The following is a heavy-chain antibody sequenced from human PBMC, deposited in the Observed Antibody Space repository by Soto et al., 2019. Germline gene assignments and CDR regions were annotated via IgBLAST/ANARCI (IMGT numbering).Heavy chain of an antibody. CDR1: GFSLSTSGVA. CDR2: IYWDDDK. V-gene: IGHV2-5*02. CDR3: SHRLTATAFDI. Sequence: QITLKESGPTLVKPTQTLTLTCTFSGFSLSTSGVAVGWIRQHPGKALEWLALIYWDDDKRYSPSMKGRLTFTKDTSKNQVVLIMTNMHPEDTATYYCSHRLTATAFDIWGQGTMVTVSS. D-gene: IGHD2-21*02. J-gene: IGHJ3*02.